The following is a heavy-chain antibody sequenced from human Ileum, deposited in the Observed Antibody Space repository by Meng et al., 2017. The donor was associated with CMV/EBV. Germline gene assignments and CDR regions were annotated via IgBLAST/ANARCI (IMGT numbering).Heavy chain of an antibody. CDR2: IYNSGST. V-gene: IGHV4-31*03. Sequence: SETLSLTCTVSDDSISSPIYYWSWVRQHPGKGLEWIGYIYNSGSTFYSPSLKSRVTISVDNAKNSLYLQMNSLRGEDTAVYYCARDRGGSSYGLIWGQGTLVTVSS. CDR1: DDSISSPIYY. J-gene: IGHJ4*02. D-gene: IGHD1-26*01. CDR3: ARDRGGSSYGLI.